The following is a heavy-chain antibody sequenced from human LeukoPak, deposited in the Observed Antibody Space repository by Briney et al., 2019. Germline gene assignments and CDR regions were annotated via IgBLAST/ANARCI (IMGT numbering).Heavy chain of an antibody. CDR2: TTSSSSYI. Sequence: GGSLRLSCAASGFTFSSYWMSWVRQTPGRGPEWVSSTTSSSSYIYYTDSVKGRFTISRDNAKNSLYLQMNSLRAEDTAVYYCVRGTSDTVTDDFDYWGPGTLVTVSS. CDR1: GFTFSSYW. V-gene: IGHV3-21*01. D-gene: IGHD4-17*01. J-gene: IGHJ4*02. CDR3: VRGTSDTVTDDFDY.